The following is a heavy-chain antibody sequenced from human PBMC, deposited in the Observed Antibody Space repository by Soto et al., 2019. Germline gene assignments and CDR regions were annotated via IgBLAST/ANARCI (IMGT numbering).Heavy chain of an antibody. J-gene: IGHJ5*02. CDR1: GGSISSYY. CDR2: IYYSGST. D-gene: IGHD2-2*01. V-gene: IGHV4-59*08. Sequence: SETLSLTCTVSGGSISSYYWSWIRQPPGKGLEWIGYIYYSGSTNYNPSLKSRVTISVVTSKNQFSLKLSSVTAAETAVYYCARQAIGYCSSTSCSPHNWFDPWGQGTLVTVSS. CDR3: ARQAIGYCSSTSCSPHNWFDP.